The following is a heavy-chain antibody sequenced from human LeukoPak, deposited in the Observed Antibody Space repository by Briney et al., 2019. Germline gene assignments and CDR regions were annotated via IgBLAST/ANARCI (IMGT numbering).Heavy chain of an antibody. D-gene: IGHD3-22*01. J-gene: IGHJ4*02. CDR3: ARYSNYDSSGYYPTNPFDY. V-gene: IGHV4-59*11. CDR2: TYYSGST. Sequence: SETLSLTCTVSGGSISSHYWSWIRQPPGKGLEWIGYTYYSGSTNYNPSLKSRVTISVDTSKNQFSLKLSSVTAADTAVYYCARYSNYDSSGYYPTNPFDYWGQGTLVTVSS. CDR1: GGSISSHY.